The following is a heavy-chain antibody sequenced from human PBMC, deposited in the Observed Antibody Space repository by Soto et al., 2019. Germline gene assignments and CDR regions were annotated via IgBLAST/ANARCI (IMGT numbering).Heavy chain of an antibody. Sequence: SETLSLTCAVNGGSFRGYYWSCIRQPPGKGLEWIGEINHTGSTNYNPSLKSRVTISVDTSKNQFSLRLSSVTAADTAVYYCARPRRQSLTNDDFDIWGQGTMVTVSS. J-gene: IGHJ3*02. D-gene: IGHD6-19*01. CDR1: GGSFRGYY. CDR2: INHTGST. V-gene: IGHV4-34*01. CDR3: ARPRRQSLTNDDFDI.